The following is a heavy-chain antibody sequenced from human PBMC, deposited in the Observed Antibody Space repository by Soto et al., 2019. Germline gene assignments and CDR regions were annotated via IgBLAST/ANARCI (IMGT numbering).Heavy chain of an antibody. CDR3: ARDGQQLAPYAMDV. J-gene: IGHJ6*02. CDR2: IWYDGSHT. D-gene: IGHD1-1*01. CDR1: GFIFKHHA. V-gene: IGHV3-33*01. Sequence: QVQLVESGGGVVQPGRSLRLSCAASGFIFKHHAMHWVRQAAGKGLEWVAQIWYDGSHTYYTDSVKGRFTISRDNLKDMVYLAMDSLRAEDTAVYYCARDGQQLAPYAMDVWGQGTTVTVSS.